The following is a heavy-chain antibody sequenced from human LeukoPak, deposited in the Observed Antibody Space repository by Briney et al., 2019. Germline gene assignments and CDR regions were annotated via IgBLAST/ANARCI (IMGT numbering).Heavy chain of an antibody. D-gene: IGHD2-2*01. CDR2: IYHTGST. J-gene: IGHJ5*02. CDR3: ARLQYCSGTSCYWFDP. V-gene: IGHV4-30-2*01. Sequence: SETLSLTCDVSGGSISSGLYSWSWIRPPLGKGLEWIGYIYHTGSTYYNPSLKSRVTISVDTSKNQFSLRLSSVTAADTAVYYCARLQYCSGTSCYWFDPWGQGTLVTVSS. CDR1: GGSISSGLYS.